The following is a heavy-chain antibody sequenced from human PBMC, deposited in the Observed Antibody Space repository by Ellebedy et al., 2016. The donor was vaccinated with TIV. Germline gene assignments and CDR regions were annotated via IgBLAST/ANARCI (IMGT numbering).Heavy chain of an antibody. V-gene: IGHV4-59*01. CDR3: ASRIDSGSGFDP. J-gene: IGHJ5*02. CDR1: GGSISSYY. CDR2: VHYSGST. Sequence: SETLSLXXTVSGGSISSYYWSWIRQPPGKGLEWIGYVHYSGSTNYKSSLRSRVTISINMSKNQFSLRLRSVTAADTAVYYCASRIDSGSGFDPWGQGTLVTVSS. D-gene: IGHD3-10*01.